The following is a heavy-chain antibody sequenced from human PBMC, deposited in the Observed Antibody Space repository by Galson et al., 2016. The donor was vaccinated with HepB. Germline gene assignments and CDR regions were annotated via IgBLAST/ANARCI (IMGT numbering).Heavy chain of an antibody. CDR1: GASISGYY. CDR2: IYYSGRT. Sequence: ETLSLTCTVSGASISGYYLSWIRQPPGKGLEWIGYIYYSGRTNYNPSLKSRVTISVDTSKNQFSLKLSSVTAADTAVYYCARDDSGGWYGFHYVMDVWGQGTTVTVSS. J-gene: IGHJ6*02. CDR3: ARDDSGGWYGFHYVMDV. V-gene: IGHV4-59*01. D-gene: IGHD6-19*01.